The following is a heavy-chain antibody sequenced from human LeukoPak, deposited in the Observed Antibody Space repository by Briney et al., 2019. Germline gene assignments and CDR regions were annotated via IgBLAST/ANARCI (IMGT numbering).Heavy chain of an antibody. J-gene: IGHJ5*02. CDR2: IIPIFGTA. Sequence: GASVKVSCKASGGTFSSYAISWVRQAPGQGLEWMGGIIPIFGTANYAQKFQGRVTITADESTSTAYMELSSLRSEDTAVYYCARDGRGALGYCSSTSCRNWFDPWGQGTLVTVSS. V-gene: IGHV1-69*01. CDR1: GGTFSSYA. D-gene: IGHD2-2*01. CDR3: ARDGRGALGYCSSTSCRNWFDP.